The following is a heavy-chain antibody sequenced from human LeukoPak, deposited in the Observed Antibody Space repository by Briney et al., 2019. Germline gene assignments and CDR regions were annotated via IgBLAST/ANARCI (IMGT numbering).Heavy chain of an antibody. CDR2: INHSGST. CDR1: GGSFSGYY. V-gene: IGHV4-34*01. D-gene: IGHD4-17*01. CDR3: ARRVAVTTGFDY. Sequence: PSETLSLPCAVYGGSFSGYYWSWIRQPPGEGREWIGEINHSGSTNHNPSLKSRVTISVDTSKNQFSLKLSSVTAADTAVYYCARRVAVTTGFDYWGQGTLVTVSS. J-gene: IGHJ4*02.